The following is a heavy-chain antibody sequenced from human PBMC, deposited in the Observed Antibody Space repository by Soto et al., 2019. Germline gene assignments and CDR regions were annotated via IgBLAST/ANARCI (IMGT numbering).Heavy chain of an antibody. V-gene: IGHV4-59*08. D-gene: IGHD6-6*01. J-gene: IGHJ4*02. Sequence: SETLSLTCTVSGGSISSYYWSWIRQPPGKGLEWIGYIYYSGSTNYNPSLKSRVTISVDTSKNQFSLKLSSVTAADTAVYYCARLYSSSPDYWGQGTLVTVSS. CDR2: IYYSGST. CDR3: ARLYSSSPDY. CDR1: GGSISSYY.